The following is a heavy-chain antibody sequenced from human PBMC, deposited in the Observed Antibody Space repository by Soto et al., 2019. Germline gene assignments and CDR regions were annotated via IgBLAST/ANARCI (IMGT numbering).Heavy chain of an antibody. CDR1: GYTFTSYA. D-gene: IGHD2-15*01. Sequence: GASVKVSCKASGYTFTSYAMHWVRQAPGQRLEWMGWINAGNGNTKYSQKFQGRVTITRDTSASTAYMELSSLRSEDTAVYYCARSAINNCSGRSCYLHYWGQGTLVTVSS. J-gene: IGHJ4*02. CDR2: INAGNGNT. CDR3: ARSAINNCSGRSCYLHY. V-gene: IGHV1-3*01.